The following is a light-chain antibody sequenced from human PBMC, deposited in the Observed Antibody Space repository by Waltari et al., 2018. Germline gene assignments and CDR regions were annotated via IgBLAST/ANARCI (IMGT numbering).Light chain of an antibody. CDR2: DVS. J-gene: IGLJ1*01. CDR3: SSYTSTYTHV. V-gene: IGLV2-14*03. Sequence: QSALTQPASVSGSPGQSITISCAGTSSDVGGYNDVSWYQQHPGKAPKLMIYDVSNRPSGVSTRFSGSKSGNTASLTISGLQAEDEADYYCSSYTSTYTHVFGTGTKVTVL. CDR1: SSDVGGYND.